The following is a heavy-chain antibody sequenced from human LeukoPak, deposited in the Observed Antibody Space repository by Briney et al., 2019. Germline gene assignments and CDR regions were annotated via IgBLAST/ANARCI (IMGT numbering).Heavy chain of an antibody. CDR1: GGSISSGDYY. J-gene: IGHJ4*02. D-gene: IGHD6-19*01. CDR2: IYYSGST. V-gene: IGHV4-30-4*01. Sequence: SETLSLTCTVSGGSISSGDYYWSWIRQPPGKGLEWIGYIYYSGSTYYNPSLKSRVTISVDTSKNQFSLKLSSVTAADTAVYYCARKLRDSSGWYHFDCWGQGTLVTVSS. CDR3: ARKLRDSSGWYHFDC.